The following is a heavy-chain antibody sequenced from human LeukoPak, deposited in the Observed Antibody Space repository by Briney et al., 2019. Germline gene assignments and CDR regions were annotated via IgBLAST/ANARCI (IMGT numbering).Heavy chain of an antibody. CDR1: GFTFSSYA. CDR3: ARDGSSSSWSYYYYYMDV. V-gene: IGHV3-30*04. CDR2: ISYDGSNK. Sequence: GGSLRLSCAASGFTFSSYAMHWVRQAPGKGLEWVAVISYDGSNKYYADSVKGRFTISRDNSKNTLYLQMNSLRAEDTAVYYCARDGSSSSWSYYYYYMDVRGKGTTVTVSS. J-gene: IGHJ6*03. D-gene: IGHD6-13*01.